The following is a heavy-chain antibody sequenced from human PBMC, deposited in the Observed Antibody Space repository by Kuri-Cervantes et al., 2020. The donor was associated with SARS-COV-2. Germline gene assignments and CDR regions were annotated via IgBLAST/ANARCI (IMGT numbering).Heavy chain of an antibody. V-gene: IGHV1-18*04. CDR2: ISAYNGNS. CDR3: AREAMVQGVIIWGY. Sequence: ASVKVSCKASGYTFTSYGISWVRQAPGQGLEWMGWISAYNGNSNYAQKLQGRVTMTTDTSTSTAYMELRSLRSDDTAVYYCAREAMVQGVIIWGYWGQGPLVTVSS. CDR1: GYTFTSYG. D-gene: IGHD3-10*01. J-gene: IGHJ4*02.